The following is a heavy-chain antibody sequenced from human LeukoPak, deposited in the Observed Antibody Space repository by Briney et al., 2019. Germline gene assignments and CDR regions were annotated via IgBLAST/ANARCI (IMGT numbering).Heavy chain of an antibody. Sequence: PGGSLRLSXAASGFTFSSYAMSWVRQAPGKGLEWVSAISGSGGSTYYADSVKGRFTISRDNSKNTLYLQMNSLRAEDTAVYYCAKGVQFYDILTGYLYWGPGTLVTVSS. CDR2: ISGSGGST. D-gene: IGHD3-9*01. CDR1: GFTFSSYA. V-gene: IGHV3-23*01. CDR3: AKGVQFYDILTGYLY. J-gene: IGHJ4*02.